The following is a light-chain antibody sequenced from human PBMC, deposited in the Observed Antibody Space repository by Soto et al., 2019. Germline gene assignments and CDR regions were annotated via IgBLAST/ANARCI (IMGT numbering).Light chain of an antibody. J-gene: IGKJ3*01. CDR2: AAS. V-gene: IGKV1-39*01. CDR1: QSIRSS. Sequence: DIQMTQSPSSLSASVGDRVTITCRTSQSIRSSLNWYQQKPGKAPNLLIYAASRLQSGVPSRFSGSGSGTDFTVTISSLQLADFATYYCHQSYSTPFTVGPGTKVDIK. CDR3: HQSYSTPFT.